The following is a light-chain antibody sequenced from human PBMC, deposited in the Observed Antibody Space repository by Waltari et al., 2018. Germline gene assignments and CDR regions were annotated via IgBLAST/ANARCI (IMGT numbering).Light chain of an antibody. CDR3: QQYYSYRA. J-gene: IGKJ1*01. V-gene: IGKV1-5*03. CDR2: KAS. Sequence: DVPMTQSPSTLSAYVGNRVTITCRARQRIDTWFAWYQQKPGQAPKLLIYKASTLQSGVPSRFSGSGSGTEFTRTISSLQPDDSATYYCQQYYSYRAFGQGTKVEIK. CDR1: QRIDTW.